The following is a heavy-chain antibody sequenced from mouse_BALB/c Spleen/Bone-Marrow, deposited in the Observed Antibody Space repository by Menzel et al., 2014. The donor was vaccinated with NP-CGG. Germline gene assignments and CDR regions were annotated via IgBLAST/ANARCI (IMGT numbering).Heavy chain of an antibody. CDR1: GFDFRTYW. CDR3: ARMGYDGWLAY. D-gene: IGHD2-2*01. Sequence: EVQLQQSGGGLVQPGGFLKLSCAASGFDFRTYWMSWVRQAPGKGLEWIGEINPDSKTKNYAPSLKDKFIISRDNAKNTLYLQMSKVRSEDTALNYCARMGYDGWLAYWGQGTLVTVSA. V-gene: IGHV4-1*02. CDR2: INPDSKTK. J-gene: IGHJ3*01.